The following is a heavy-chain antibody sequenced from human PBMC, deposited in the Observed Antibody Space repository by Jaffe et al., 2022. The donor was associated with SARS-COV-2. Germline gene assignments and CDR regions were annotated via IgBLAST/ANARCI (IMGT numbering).Heavy chain of an antibody. CDR2: IKQDGSEK. Sequence: EVQLVESGGGLVQPGGSLRLSCAASGFTFSSYWMSWVRQAPGKGLEWVANIKQDGSEKYYVDSVKGRFTISRDNAKNSLYLQMNSLRAEDTAVYYCATDGVDYRDWFDPWGQGTLVTVSS. D-gene: IGHD3-9*01. CDR3: ATDGVDYRDWFDP. J-gene: IGHJ5*02. V-gene: IGHV3-7*01. CDR1: GFTFSSYW.